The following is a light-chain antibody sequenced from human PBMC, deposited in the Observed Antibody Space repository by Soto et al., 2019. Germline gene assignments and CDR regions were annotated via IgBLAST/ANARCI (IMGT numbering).Light chain of an antibody. CDR1: RIIYSY. V-gene: IGKV1-39*01. J-gene: IGKJ5*01. Sequence: IHRTHSPSSLSASVLYRVTITFLSVRIIYSYLHCYQQKPGKAPKLLISSASSLQSGVPSRFIGIGSGTDFTLTISSLQHEDFVTYYCLQTYSSPQTFGQGTRLEIK. CDR3: LQTYSSPQT. CDR2: SAS.